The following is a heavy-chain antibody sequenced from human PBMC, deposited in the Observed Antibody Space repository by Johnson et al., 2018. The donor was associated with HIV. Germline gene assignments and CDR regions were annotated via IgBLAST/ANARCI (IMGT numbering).Heavy chain of an antibody. CDR1: GFTFDDYA. J-gene: IGHJ3*02. CDR2: ISWNSGSI. V-gene: IGHV3-9*01. D-gene: IGHD3/OR15-3a*01. Sequence: VQLVESGGGLVQPGRSLRLSFAASGFTFDDYAMHWVRQAPGKGLEWVSGISWNSGSIGYADSVKGRFTISRDNSKNTVFLQMNRLRADDTAVYYCARDGRGLDAFEIWGQGTVVTVSS. CDR3: ARDGRGLDAFEI.